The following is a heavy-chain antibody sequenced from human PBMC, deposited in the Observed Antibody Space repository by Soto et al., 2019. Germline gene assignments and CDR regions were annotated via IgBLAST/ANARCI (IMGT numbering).Heavy chain of an antibody. J-gene: IGHJ6*02. D-gene: IGHD5-18*01. CDR3: ASHDADTAKGDYFYGMDV. CDR2: IFYSGTT. V-gene: IGHV4-31*03. CDR1: GDSVNSGRYY. Sequence: PSETLSLTCTVSGDSVNSGRYYWHWIRQHPGKGLEWIGYIFYSGTTYYNPSLWTRVTISLDTSKNQLSLNLTSVTAADTAVYYCASHDADTAKGDYFYGMDVWGQGTTVTVSS.